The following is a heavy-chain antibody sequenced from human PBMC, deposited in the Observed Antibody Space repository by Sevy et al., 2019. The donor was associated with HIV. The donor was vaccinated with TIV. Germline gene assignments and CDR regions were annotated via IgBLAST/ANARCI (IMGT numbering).Heavy chain of an antibody. CDR3: AKRRVQSGLSGGGANYGMDV. D-gene: IGHD2-8*02. Sequence: GGSLRLSCAASGFPFSNYAMSWVRQAPGKGLEWVSTLIGGGSRTYYADSVTGRFIISRDNSRNTLCLQMNSLRAEDTAIYYCAKRRVQSGLSGGGANYGMDVCGRGTTVTVSS. CDR1: GFPFSNYA. CDR2: LIGGGSRT. V-gene: IGHV3-23*01. J-gene: IGHJ6*02.